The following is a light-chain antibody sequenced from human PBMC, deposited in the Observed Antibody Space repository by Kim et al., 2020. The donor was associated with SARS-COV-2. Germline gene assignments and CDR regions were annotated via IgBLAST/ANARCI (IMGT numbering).Light chain of an antibody. J-gene: IGLJ2*01. CDR2: DGS. Sequence: GQSALLSVTGTSSDVGGYNLVSLYQQHPSKAPKLMIYDGSKRPSGVPGRFSGSKSGNTASLTIAGLQGEDEADYYCCSYAGSYTEVFGGGTQLTVL. CDR3: CSYAGSYTEV. CDR1: SSDVGGYNL. V-gene: IGLV2-11*01.